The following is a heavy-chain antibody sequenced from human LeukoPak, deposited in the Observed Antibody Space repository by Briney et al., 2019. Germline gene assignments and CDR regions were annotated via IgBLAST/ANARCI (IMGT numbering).Heavy chain of an antibody. J-gene: IGHJ4*02. Sequence: GGSLRLSCAASGFTFSSYGMHWVRQAPGKGLEWVAVISYDGSNKYFADSVKGRFTISRDNSKNTLYLQMNSLRADDTAVYYCAKDPTHFRVWDDYDTNILSHWGQGTLVTVSS. CDR2: ISYDGSNK. V-gene: IGHV3-30*18. CDR3: AKDPTHFRVWDDYDTNILSH. D-gene: IGHD4/OR15-4a*01. CDR1: GFTFSSYG.